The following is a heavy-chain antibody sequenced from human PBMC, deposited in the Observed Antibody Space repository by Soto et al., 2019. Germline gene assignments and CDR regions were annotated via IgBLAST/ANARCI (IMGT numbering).Heavy chain of an antibody. J-gene: IGHJ3*02. Sequence: QPGGSLRLSCAASGFTFSSYWMHWVRQAPGKGLVWVSRINSDGSSTSYADSVKGRFTISRDNAKNTLYLQMNSLRAEDTAVYYCAREVDSEAFDIWGQGTMVTVSS. D-gene: IGHD2-15*01. CDR1: GFTFSSYW. V-gene: IGHV3-74*01. CDR2: INSDGSST. CDR3: AREVDSEAFDI.